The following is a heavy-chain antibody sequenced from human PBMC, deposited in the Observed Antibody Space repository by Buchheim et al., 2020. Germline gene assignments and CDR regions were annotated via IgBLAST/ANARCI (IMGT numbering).Heavy chain of an antibody. Sequence: QLQLQESGPGLVKPSETLSLTCTVSGGSISSSSYYWGWIRQPPGKGLEWIGSIYYSGSTYYNPSLKIRVTISVDTSKNQFSLKLSSVTAADTAVYYCAREPGVDYDILTGYYKREDYFDYWGQGTL. CDR2: IYYSGST. D-gene: IGHD3-9*01. CDR1: GGSISSSSYY. J-gene: IGHJ4*02. V-gene: IGHV4-39*07. CDR3: AREPGVDYDILTGYYKREDYFDY.